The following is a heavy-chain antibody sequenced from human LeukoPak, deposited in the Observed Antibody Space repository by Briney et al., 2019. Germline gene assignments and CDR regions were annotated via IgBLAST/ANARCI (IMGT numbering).Heavy chain of an antibody. J-gene: IGHJ4*02. CDR3: ARRVGATYYFDW. D-gene: IGHD1-26*01. Sequence: GGALRPSFAAPGFPLTSYSMNWGRPAPGEGVEWVSYISSGSNTIYYADSVKGRFTISRDNARNSLFLQMNSLGAEDTAVYYCARRVGATYYFDWWGQGTLVTVSS. CDR1: GFPLTSYS. CDR2: ISSGSNTI. V-gene: IGHV3-48*01.